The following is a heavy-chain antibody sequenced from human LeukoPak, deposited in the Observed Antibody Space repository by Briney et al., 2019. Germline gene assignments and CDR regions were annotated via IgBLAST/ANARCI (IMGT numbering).Heavy chain of an antibody. J-gene: IGHJ4*02. CDR1: GGSISSGGYH. V-gene: IGHV4-31*03. CDR3: ARGVKGSSWYLLSFEAPMAGIFDY. Sequence: PSQTLSLTCTVSGGSISSGGYHWSWIRQHPGKGLEWIGYIHYSGTTYYNPSLKSRVTISVDTSKKQFSLKLSSVTAADTAVYYCARGVKGSSWYLLSFEAPMAGIFDYWGQGTLVTVSS. CDR2: IHYSGTT. D-gene: IGHD6-13*01.